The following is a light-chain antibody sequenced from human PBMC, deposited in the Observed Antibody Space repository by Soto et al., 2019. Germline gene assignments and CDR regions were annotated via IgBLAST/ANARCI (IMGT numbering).Light chain of an antibody. Sequence: IQLTQSPSSLSASVGDRVTITCRASQAINSYLAWYQQEPGKAPKLLIYGGSTLQSGVPSRFSGSGSATDFTLTISSLKSEDFATDYCQHLNAFPLTVGGGTKVEI. CDR1: QAINSY. V-gene: IGKV1-9*01. CDR2: GGS. CDR3: QHLNAFPLT. J-gene: IGKJ4*01.